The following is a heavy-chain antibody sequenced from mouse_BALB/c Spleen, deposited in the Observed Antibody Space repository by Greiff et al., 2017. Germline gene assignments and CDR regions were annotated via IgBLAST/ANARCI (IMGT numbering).Heavy chain of an antibody. CDR2: ISNGGGST. V-gene: IGHV5-12-2*01. Sequence: VQLKESGGGLVQPGGSLKLSCAASGFTFSSYTMSWVRQTPEKRLEWVAYISNGGGSTYYPDTVKGRFTISRDNAKNTLYLQMSSLKSEDTAMYYCARGWLGYAMDYWGQGTSVTVSS. D-gene: IGHD2-3*01. J-gene: IGHJ4*01. CDR1: GFTFSSYT. CDR3: ARGWLGYAMDY.